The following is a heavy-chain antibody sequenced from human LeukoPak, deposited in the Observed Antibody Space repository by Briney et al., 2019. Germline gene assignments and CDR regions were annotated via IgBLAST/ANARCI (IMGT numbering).Heavy chain of an antibody. J-gene: IGHJ4*01. V-gene: IGHV5-51*01. D-gene: IGHD2-8*02. Sequence: GESLKITCKGSGYSFSTYWIGWVRQMPGKGLEWMGIIYPGDSDTRYSPSFQGQVTISADKSISTAYLQWSSLKVSDTAMYYCARLTGTQYYFDYWGHGTLVTVSS. CDR2: IYPGDSDT. CDR1: GYSFSTYW. CDR3: ARLTGTQYYFDY.